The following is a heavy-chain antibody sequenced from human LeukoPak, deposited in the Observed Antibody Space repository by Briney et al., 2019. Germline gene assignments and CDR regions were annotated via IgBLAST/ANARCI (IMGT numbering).Heavy chain of an antibody. CDR3: AKIYCRSTSCHFDY. J-gene: IGHJ4*02. Sequence: GGSLRLSCAASGLTFSSYGMSWVRQAPGQGLEWVSSISASGDSTYNADSVKGRFSISRDNSKNTLYLQMNSLRAEDTALYYCAKIYCRSTSCHFDYWGQGTLVTVSS. CDR1: GLTFSSYG. V-gene: IGHV3-23*01. D-gene: IGHD2-2*01. CDR2: ISASGDST.